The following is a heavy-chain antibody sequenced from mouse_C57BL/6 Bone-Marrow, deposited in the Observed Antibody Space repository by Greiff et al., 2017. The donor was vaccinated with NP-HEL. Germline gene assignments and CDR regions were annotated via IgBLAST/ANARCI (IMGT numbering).Heavy chain of an antibody. Sequence: EVMLVESGGGLVQPGGSLSLSCAASGFTFTDYYMSWVRQPPGKALEWLGFIRNKANGYTTEYSASVKGRFTISRDNSQSILYLQMNALRAEDSATYYWARYSHPYYGSSYGYAMDYWGQGTSVTVSS. CDR2: IRNKANGYTT. D-gene: IGHD1-1*01. CDR1: GFTFTDYY. CDR3: ARYSHPYYGSSYGYAMDY. V-gene: IGHV7-3*01. J-gene: IGHJ4*01.